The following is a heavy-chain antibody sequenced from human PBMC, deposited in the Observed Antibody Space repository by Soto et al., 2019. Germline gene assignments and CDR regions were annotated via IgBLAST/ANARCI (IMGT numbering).Heavy chain of an antibody. CDR2: ISGSGVIT. CDR3: AKSGRNIYGLFSWVFDS. D-gene: IGHD5-18*01. J-gene: IGHJ5*01. CDR1: GFAFNTNA. V-gene: IGHV3-23*01. Sequence: PGGSLRLSCAASGFAFNTNAMGWVRQGPGKGLDWVSSISGSGVITHYVDSVKGRFTISRDISKNTLYLQMNSLRAEDTAVYYCAKSGRNIYGLFSWVFDSWGQGTLVTVSS.